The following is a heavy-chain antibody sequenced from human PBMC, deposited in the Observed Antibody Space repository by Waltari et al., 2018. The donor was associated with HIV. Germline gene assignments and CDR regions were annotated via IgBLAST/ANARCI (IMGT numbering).Heavy chain of an antibody. D-gene: IGHD6-13*01. CDR3: ARAPGGIAAAGTETGYYYYGMDV. V-gene: IGHV3-21*01. Sequence: EVQLVESGGGLVKPGGSLRLSCAASGFTFSSYSMNWVRQAPGKGLEWVSSISSSSSYIYYADSVKGRFTISRDNAKNSLYLQMNSLRAEDTAVYYCARAPGGIAAAGTETGYYYYGMDVWGQGTTVTVSS. J-gene: IGHJ6*02. CDR2: ISSSSSYI. CDR1: GFTFSSYS.